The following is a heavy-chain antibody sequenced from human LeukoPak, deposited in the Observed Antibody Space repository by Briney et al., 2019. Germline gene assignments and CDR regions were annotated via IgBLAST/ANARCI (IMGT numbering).Heavy chain of an antibody. Sequence: GGALRLSCAASGFTLSSYRMNWVRQAPGKGLEWVSSISSSSTYIYYADSVKGRFTISRDNAKNSLYLQMNRLRAEDTAVYYCARDEYSYGYYYYYMDVWGKGTTVTVSS. CDR2: ISSSSTYI. CDR1: GFTLSSYR. D-gene: IGHD5-18*01. V-gene: IGHV3-21*01. J-gene: IGHJ6*03. CDR3: ARDEYSYGYYYYYMDV.